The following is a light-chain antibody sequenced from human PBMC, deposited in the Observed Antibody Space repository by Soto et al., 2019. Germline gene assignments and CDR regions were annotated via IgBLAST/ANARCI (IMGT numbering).Light chain of an antibody. CDR1: HSISNY. J-gene: IGKJ3*01. CDR2: DAS. Sequence: EVVLTQSPATLSLSPGERATLSCRASHSISNYLAWYQQKPGQAPRLLIYDASNRATGIPARFSGSGSGTDFTLAISSLEPEDFAVYYCQQRYSWPSSFGPGTKVDIK. V-gene: IGKV3-11*01. CDR3: QQRYSWPSS.